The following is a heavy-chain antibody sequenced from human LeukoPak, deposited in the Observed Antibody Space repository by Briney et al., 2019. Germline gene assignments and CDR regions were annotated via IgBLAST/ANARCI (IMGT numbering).Heavy chain of an antibody. V-gene: IGHV5-51*01. CDR2: IYPGDSDT. CDR3: ARHDVEMATPDY. J-gene: IGHJ4*02. CDR1: GYSFTSYW. Sequence: GESLKISCKGSGYSFTSYWIGWVRQMPGKGLEGMGIIYPGDSDTRYSPSFQGQVTSSADKSISTAYLQWSSLKGSDTAMYYCARHDVEMATPDYWGQGTLVTVSS. D-gene: IGHD5-24*01.